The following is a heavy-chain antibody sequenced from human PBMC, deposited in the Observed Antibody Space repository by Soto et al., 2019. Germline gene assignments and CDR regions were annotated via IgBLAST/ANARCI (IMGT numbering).Heavy chain of an antibody. CDR2: ISGSGGST. Sequence: EVQLLESGGGLVQPGGSLRLSCAASGFTFSSYAMSWVRQAPGKGLEWVSAISGSGGSTYYADSVKGRFTISRDNSKNTLYLQMNSLRAEDTAVYYCAKVFDLHLGELSLMSFDYWGQGTLVTVSS. D-gene: IGHD3-16*02. V-gene: IGHV3-23*01. CDR3: AKVFDLHLGELSLMSFDY. J-gene: IGHJ4*02. CDR1: GFTFSSYA.